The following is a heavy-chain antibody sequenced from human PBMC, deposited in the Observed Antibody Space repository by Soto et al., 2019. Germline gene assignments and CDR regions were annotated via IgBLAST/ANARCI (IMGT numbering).Heavy chain of an antibody. J-gene: IGHJ4*02. CDR3: ARGFDQGYSSGLYYFDY. Sequence: ASVKVSCKASGYTFTSYAMHWVRQAPGQRLEWMGWINAGNGNTKYSQKIQGRVTITRDTSASTAYMELSSLRSEDTAVYYCARGFDQGYSSGLYYFDYWGQGTLVTV. CDR1: GYTFTSYA. V-gene: IGHV1-3*01. D-gene: IGHD6-19*01. CDR2: INAGNGNT.